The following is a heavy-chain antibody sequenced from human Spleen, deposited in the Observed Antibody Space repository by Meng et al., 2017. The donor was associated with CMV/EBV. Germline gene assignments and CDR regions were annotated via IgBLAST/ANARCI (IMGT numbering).Heavy chain of an antibody. CDR3: VKDRGYCSRTCTRAFDI. J-gene: IGHJ3*02. CDR1: GFTFSIFG. D-gene: IGHD2-2*01. Sequence: GESLKISCAASGFTFSIFGMHWLRQAPGKGLEWVAFIQFDGSVTLYGGAVKGRFTISRDNSKNTLYLQMKSLRVEDTAVYYCVKDRGYCSRTCTRAFDIWGQGTVVTVSS. CDR2: IQFDGSVT. V-gene: IGHV3-30*02.